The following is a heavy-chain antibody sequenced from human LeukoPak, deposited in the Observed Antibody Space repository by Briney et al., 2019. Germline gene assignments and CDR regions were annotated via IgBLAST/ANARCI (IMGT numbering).Heavy chain of an antibody. CDR1: GFTFSSYG. Sequence: GGSLRLSCAASGFTFSSYGMNWVRQAPGKGLEWVSSISSSSSYIYYADSVKGRFTISRDNAKNSLYLQMNSLRAEDTAVYYCARDDGYNYYFDYWGQGTLVTVSS. V-gene: IGHV3-21*01. CDR2: ISSSSSYI. D-gene: IGHD5-24*01. J-gene: IGHJ4*02. CDR3: ARDDGYNYYFDY.